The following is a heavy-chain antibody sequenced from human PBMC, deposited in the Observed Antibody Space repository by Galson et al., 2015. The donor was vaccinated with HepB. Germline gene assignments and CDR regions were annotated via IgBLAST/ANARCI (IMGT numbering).Heavy chain of an antibody. Sequence: LSLTCAVSGGSISSSNRWSWVRQPPGKGLEWIGEIYHSGSTNYNPSLKSRVTISVDKSKNQFSLKLSSVTAADTAVYYCARVAAVAAGGWFDPWGQGTLVTVSS. CDR3: ARVAAVAAGGWFDP. CDR2: IYHSGST. D-gene: IGHD6-19*01. CDR1: GGSISSSNR. V-gene: IGHV4-4*02. J-gene: IGHJ5*02.